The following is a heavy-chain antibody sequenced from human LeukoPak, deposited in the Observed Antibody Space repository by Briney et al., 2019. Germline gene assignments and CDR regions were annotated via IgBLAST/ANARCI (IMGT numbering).Heavy chain of an antibody. D-gene: IGHD3-22*01. V-gene: IGHV4-59*01. CDR3: ARVDSGYAPFDY. CDR2: IYYSGST. J-gene: IGHJ4*02. CDR1: GGSIRSYY. Sequence: SETLSLTCTVSGGSIRSYYWSWIRQPPGNGLEWIAYIYYSGSTNYNPSLKSRVTISLDTSKNQFSLKLTSVTAADTAVYYCARVDSGYAPFDYWGQGTLVTVSS.